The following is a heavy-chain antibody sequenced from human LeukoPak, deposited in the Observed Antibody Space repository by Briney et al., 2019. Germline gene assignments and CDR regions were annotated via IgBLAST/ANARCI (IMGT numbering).Heavy chain of an antibody. V-gene: IGHV3-49*04. J-gene: IGHJ3*02. CDR1: GFTFSSYW. CDR2: IRGKPQGGTT. D-gene: IGHD3-10*01. Sequence: GGSLRLSCAASGFTFSSYWMSWVRQAPGMGLEWVGFIRGKPQGGTTEYAASVKDRFTISRDDSTSIAYLQMNSLKTEDTGVYYCARLRITMESYAFDIWGQGTMVTVSS. CDR3: ARLRITMESYAFDI.